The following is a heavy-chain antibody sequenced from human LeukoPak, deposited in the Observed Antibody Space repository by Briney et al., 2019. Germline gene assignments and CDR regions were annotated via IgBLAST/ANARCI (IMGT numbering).Heavy chain of an antibody. J-gene: IGHJ6*03. CDR3: AKSPYCSSTSCSKGDYYMDV. Sequence: GGSLRLSCAASGFTFSSYGMHWVRQAPGKGLEWVAFIRYDGSNKYYADSVKGRFTISRDNSKNTLYLQMNSPRAEDTAVCYCAKSPYCSSTSCSKGDYYMDVWGKGTTVTVSS. CDR1: GFTFSSYG. D-gene: IGHD2-2*01. V-gene: IGHV3-30*02. CDR2: IRYDGSNK.